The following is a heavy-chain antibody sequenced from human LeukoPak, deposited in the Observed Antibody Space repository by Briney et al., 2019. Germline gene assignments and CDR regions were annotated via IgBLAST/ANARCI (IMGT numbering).Heavy chain of an antibody. Sequence: GGSLRLSRAASGFTFSSYWMSWVRQAPGKGLEWVANIKQDGSEKYYVDSVKGRFTISRDNAKNSLYLQMNSLRAEDTAVYHCARDEYDFWSGYHDWGQGTLVTVSS. CDR3: ARDEYDFWSGYHD. CDR1: GFTFSSYW. D-gene: IGHD3-3*01. V-gene: IGHV3-7*01. J-gene: IGHJ4*02. CDR2: IKQDGSEK.